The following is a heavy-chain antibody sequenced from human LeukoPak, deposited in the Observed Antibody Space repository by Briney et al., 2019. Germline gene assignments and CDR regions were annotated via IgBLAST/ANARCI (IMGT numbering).Heavy chain of an antibody. V-gene: IGHV4-59*01. J-gene: IGHJ6*03. Sequence: SETLSLTCTVSGGSISSYYWSWIRQPPGKGLEWIGYIYYSGSTNYNPSLKSRVTISVDTSKNQFSLKLSSVTAADTAVYYCARGRGSWAYYYYYMDVWGKGTTVTVSS. CDR3: ARGRGSWAYYYYYMDV. D-gene: IGHD6-13*01. CDR1: GGSISSYY. CDR2: IYYSGST.